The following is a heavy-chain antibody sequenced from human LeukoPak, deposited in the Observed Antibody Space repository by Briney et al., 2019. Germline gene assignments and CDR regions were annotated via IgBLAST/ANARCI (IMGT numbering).Heavy chain of an antibody. Sequence: GGSLRLSCAASGFTVTSNYMTWVRQAPGKGLECVSVISSGGNTYYADSVKGRFTISRDNSKNTVYLQMNGLRAEDTAVYYCARRSEYFQDWGQGTLLTVSS. CDR1: GFTVTSNY. CDR2: ISSGGNT. V-gene: IGHV3-53*01. J-gene: IGHJ1*01. CDR3: ARRSEYFQD.